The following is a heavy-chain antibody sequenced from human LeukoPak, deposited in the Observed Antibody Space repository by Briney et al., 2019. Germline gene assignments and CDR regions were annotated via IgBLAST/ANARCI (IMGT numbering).Heavy chain of an antibody. Sequence: ASVKVSCKASGYTFTSYDINWVRQATGQGLEWMGWMNPNSGNTGYAQKFQGRVTITRNTSISTAYMELSSLRSEDTAVYYCARVGVVPAAIVYYYYMDVWGKGTTVTVSS. J-gene: IGHJ6*03. CDR3: ARVGVVPAAIVYYYYMDV. V-gene: IGHV1-8*03. D-gene: IGHD2-2*02. CDR2: MNPNSGNT. CDR1: GYTFTSYD.